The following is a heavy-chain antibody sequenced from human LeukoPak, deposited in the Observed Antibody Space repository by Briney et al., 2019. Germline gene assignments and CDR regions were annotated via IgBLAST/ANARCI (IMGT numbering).Heavy chain of an antibody. J-gene: IGHJ6*03. V-gene: IGHV4-59*01. Sequence: SETLSLTCTVSSGSISSYYWSWIRQPPGKGLEWIGYIYYSGSTNYNPSLKSRVTISVDTSKNQFSLKLSSVTAADTAVYYCARVGGGYYYMDVWGKGTTVTISS. CDR3: ARVGGGYYYMDV. CDR1: SGSISSYY. D-gene: IGHD2-15*01. CDR2: IYYSGST.